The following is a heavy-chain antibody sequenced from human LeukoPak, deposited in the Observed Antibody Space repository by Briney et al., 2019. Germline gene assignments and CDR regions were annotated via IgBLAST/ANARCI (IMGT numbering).Heavy chain of an antibody. J-gene: IGHJ4*02. CDR3: ARASGGGSGSYPIDY. V-gene: IGHV4-39*07. D-gene: IGHD3-10*01. CDR1: GGSISSSSYY. CDR2: IYYSGST. Sequence: SETLSLTCTVSGGSISSSSYYWGWIRQPPGKGLEWIGSIYYSGSTYYNPSLKSRVTISVDTSKNQFSLKLSSVTAADTAVYYCARASGGGSGSYPIDYWGQGTLVTVSS.